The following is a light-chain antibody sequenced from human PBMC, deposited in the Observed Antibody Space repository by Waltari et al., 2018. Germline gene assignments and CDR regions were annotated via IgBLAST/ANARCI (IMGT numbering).Light chain of an antibody. J-gene: IGLJ2*01. Sequence: SSELTQDPAVSVALGQTVKITCQGDSLKTYYPSWYQQKPGQAPVLVIYGKNIRPSGSPDRRSGSRSGNTASLTVTGAQAEDEADYYCNSRDTSGFPVVFGGGTKVTVL. CDR3: NSRDTSGFPVV. CDR1: SLKTYY. V-gene: IGLV3-19*01. CDR2: GKN.